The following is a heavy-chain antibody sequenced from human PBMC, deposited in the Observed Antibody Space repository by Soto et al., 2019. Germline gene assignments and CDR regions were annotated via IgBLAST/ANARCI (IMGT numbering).Heavy chain of an antibody. Sequence: GGSLRLSCAASGFTFSSYGMHWVRQAPGKGLEWVAVISFDGSNKNYADSVKGRFTNSRKNSKNTLDWQMNSRTAEDTAVYYCAKDSRSKWLRPRGSHHFDYWGQGTLVTVSS. CDR2: ISFDGSNK. D-gene: IGHD5-12*01. V-gene: IGHV3-30*18. CDR1: GFTFSSYG. CDR3: AKDSRSKWLRPRGSHHFDY. J-gene: IGHJ4*02.